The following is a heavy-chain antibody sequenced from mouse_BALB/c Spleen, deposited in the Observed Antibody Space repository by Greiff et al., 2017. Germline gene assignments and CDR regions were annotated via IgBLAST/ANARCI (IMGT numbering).Heavy chain of an antibody. V-gene: IGHV5-4*02. D-gene: IGHD1-1*01. CDR2: ISDGGSYT. J-gene: IGHJ4*01. Sequence: EVNVVESGGGLVKPGGSLKLSCAASGFTFSDYYMYWVRQTPEKRLEWVATISDGGSYTYYPDSVKGRFTISRDNAKNNLYLQMSSLKSEDTAMYYCARGITTAYAMDYWGQGTSVTVSS. CDR3: ARGITTAYAMDY. CDR1: GFTFSDYY.